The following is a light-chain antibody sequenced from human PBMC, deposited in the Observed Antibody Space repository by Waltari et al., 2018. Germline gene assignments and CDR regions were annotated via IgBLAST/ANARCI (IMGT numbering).Light chain of an antibody. Sequence: QSALTQPPSVSGSPGQSVTISCTGTSSDVGSYNRVSWYQQHPGTAPKLMIYEVSNRPSGCRGAFSGSKSGTASLTISGLQAEDEADYYCSSYTSSSTVVFGGGTKLTGL. CDR3: SSYTSSSTVV. CDR2: EVS. J-gene: IGLJ2*01. V-gene: IGLV2-18*02. CDR1: SSDVGSYNR.